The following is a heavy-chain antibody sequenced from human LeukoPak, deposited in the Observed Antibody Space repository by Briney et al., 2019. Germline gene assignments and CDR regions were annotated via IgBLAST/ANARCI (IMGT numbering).Heavy chain of an antibody. CDR1: EVTFSNHA. J-gene: IGHJ3*02. Sequence: GGSLRLSCAASEVTFSNHALHWVRQAPGKGLEWVTVISYDGSNKHYADSVKGRFTISRDNSKNTLYLQMNSLRAEDTAIYYCAKNIGDSTGYYSDAFDIWGHGTMVTVSS. CDR3: AKNIGDSTGYYSDAFDI. CDR2: ISYDGSNK. V-gene: IGHV3-30-3*02. D-gene: IGHD3-22*01.